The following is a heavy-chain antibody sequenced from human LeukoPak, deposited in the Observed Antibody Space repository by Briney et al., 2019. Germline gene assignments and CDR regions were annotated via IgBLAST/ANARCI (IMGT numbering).Heavy chain of an antibody. CDR1: GYTFTGYY. D-gene: IGHD1-26*01. J-gene: IGHJ4*02. V-gene: IGHV1-2*06. CDR3: ARDIARWSGSYSVSDY. CDR2: INPNSGGT. Sequence: GASVKVSCKASGYTFTGYYMHWERQAPGQGLEWMGRINPNSGGTNYAQKFQGRVTITRDTSISTAYMELSRLRSDDTAVYYCARDIARWSGSYSVSDYWGQGTLVTVSS.